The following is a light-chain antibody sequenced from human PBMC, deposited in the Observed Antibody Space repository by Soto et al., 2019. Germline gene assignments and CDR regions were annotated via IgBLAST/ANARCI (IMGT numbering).Light chain of an antibody. CDR1: KSDIGVYDF. CDR2: EVV. CDR3: SSYTSSSPL. Sequence: QSALTQPPSASGSPGQSVTISCTGTKSDIGVYDFVSWYQHHPGKAPRLIIYEVVQRPSGVPDRFSGSKSGNTASLTISGLQAEDEADYYCSSYTSSSPLFGTGTKVTVL. J-gene: IGLJ1*01. V-gene: IGLV2-8*01.